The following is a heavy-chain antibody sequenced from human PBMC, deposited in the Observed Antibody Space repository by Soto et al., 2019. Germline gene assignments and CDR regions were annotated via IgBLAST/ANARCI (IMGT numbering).Heavy chain of an antibody. CDR1: GFTFSSYA. V-gene: IGHV3-30-3*01. D-gene: IGHD2-8*01. CDR3: AREMAPPSSYAAYYYCGMDV. J-gene: IGHJ6*02. CDR2: ISYDGSNK. Sequence: QVQLVESGGGVVQPGRSLRLSCAASGFTFSSYAMHWVRQAPGKGLEWVAVISYDGSNKYYADSVKGRFTISRDNSKNTLYLQMNSLRAEDTAVYYCAREMAPPSSYAAYYYCGMDVWGQGTTVTVSS.